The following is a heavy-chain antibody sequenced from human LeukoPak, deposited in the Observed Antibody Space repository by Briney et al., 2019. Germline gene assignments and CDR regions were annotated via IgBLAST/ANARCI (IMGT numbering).Heavy chain of an antibody. CDR1: GFTFSSYG. CDR2: IRYDGSNK. Sequence: PGGSLRLSCAASGFTFSSYGMHWVRQAPGKGLEWVAFIRYDGSNKYYADSVKGRFTISRDNSKNTLYLQMNSLRAEDTAVYYCAKDLKTLPAFDIWGQGTMVTVSS. J-gene: IGHJ3*02. V-gene: IGHV3-30*02. CDR3: AKDLKTLPAFDI.